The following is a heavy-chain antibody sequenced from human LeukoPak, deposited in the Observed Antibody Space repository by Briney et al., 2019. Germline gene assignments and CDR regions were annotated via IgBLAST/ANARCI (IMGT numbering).Heavy chain of an antibody. D-gene: IGHD2-15*01. CDR3: AREEYCSGGSCYSDY. V-gene: IGHV1-69*13. J-gene: IGHJ4*02. CDR2: IIPIFGSA. Sequence: ASVKVSCKASGGTFNNYGISWVRQAPGQGLEWMGGIIPIFGSANYAQKFQGRVTITADESTSTAYMELSSLRSEDTAVYYCAREEYCSGGSCYSDYWGQGTLVTVSS. CDR1: GGTFNNYG.